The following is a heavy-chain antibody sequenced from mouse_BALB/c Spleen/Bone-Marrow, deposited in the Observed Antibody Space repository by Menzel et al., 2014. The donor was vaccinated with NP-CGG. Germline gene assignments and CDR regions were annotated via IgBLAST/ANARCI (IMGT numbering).Heavy chain of an antibody. CDR3: TSWDY. CDR2: IYPGSGST. CDR1: GYTFTSYW. Sequence: LQQPGSELVRPGASVKLSCKASGYTFTSYWMHWVKQRHGQGLEWIGNIYPGSGSTNYDEKFKSKGTLTVDTSSSTAYMHHSSLTSEDSAVYYCTSWDYWGQGTTLTVSS. J-gene: IGHJ2*01. V-gene: IGHV1S22*01.